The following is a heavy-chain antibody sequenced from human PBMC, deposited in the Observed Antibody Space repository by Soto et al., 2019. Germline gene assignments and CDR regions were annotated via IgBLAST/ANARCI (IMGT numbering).Heavy chain of an antibody. CDR1: GGSFSGYY. CDR2: INHIGTT. J-gene: IGHJ4*02. V-gene: IGHV4-34*01. Sequence: SETLSLTCTVYGGSFSGYYWSWIRQPPGKGLQWIGKINHIGTTNYNPSLKSRVTISVDTSKNQFSLKLSSVTAADTAVYYCARFDSSGWYFDYWGQGTLVTVSS. D-gene: IGHD6-19*01. CDR3: ARFDSSGWYFDY.